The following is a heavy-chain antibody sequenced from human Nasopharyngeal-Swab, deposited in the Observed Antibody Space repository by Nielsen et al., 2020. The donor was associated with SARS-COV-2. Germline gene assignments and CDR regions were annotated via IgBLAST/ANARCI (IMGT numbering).Heavy chain of an antibody. J-gene: IGHJ6*02. V-gene: IGHV3-43*01. CDR3: AKDRGDFWSGGPHIYYYYGMDV. CDR1: GFTFDDYT. CDR2: ISWDGGST. D-gene: IGHD3-3*01. Sequence: GESLKISCAASGFTFDDYTMHWVRQAPGKGLEWVSLISWDGGSTYYADSVKGRFTISRDNSKNSLYLQMNSLRTEDTALYYCAKDRGDFWSGGPHIYYYYGMDVWGQGTTVTVSS.